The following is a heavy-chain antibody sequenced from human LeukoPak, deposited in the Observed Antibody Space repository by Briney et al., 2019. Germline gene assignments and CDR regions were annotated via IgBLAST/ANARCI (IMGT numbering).Heavy chain of an antibody. CDR1: GGSISSSSYY. Sequence: SETPSLTCTVSGGSISSSSYYWGWIRQPPGKGLEWIGSIYYSGSTYYNPSLKSRVTISVDTSKNQFSLKLSSVTAADTAVYYCARNIAVAGTGWFDPWGRGTLVTVSS. CDR3: ARNIAVAGTGWFDP. V-gene: IGHV4-39*01. J-gene: IGHJ5*02. D-gene: IGHD6-19*01. CDR2: IYYSGST.